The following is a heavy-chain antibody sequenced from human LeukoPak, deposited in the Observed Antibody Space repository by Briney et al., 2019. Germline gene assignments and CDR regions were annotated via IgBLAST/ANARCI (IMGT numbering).Heavy chain of an antibody. J-gene: IGHJ4*02. CDR1: GGSFSNHY. V-gene: IGHV4-59*11. D-gene: IGHD1-14*01. CDR3: ARYGFYCIDY. Sequence: PSETLSLTCTVSGGSFSNHYWGWIRQPPGKGLEWIGSISYSGTTSYSPPLKSRVTISVDTSKNQFSLKLSSVTAADTAIYYCARYGFYCIDYWGQGTLVTASS. CDR2: ISYSGTT.